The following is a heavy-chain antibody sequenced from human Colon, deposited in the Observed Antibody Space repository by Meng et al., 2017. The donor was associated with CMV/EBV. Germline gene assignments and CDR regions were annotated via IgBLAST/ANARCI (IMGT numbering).Heavy chain of an antibody. CDR2: TYYRSQWST. Sequence: GDSVSSNNVSWNWIRQSPARGLEWLGRTYYRSQWSTDYAVSLRSRINIKADTAKNQFSLQLNSVTPEDTAMYYCARVISSIGIIDYWGQGSLVTVSS. J-gene: IGHJ4*02. CDR1: GDSVSSNNVS. D-gene: IGHD1-26*01. V-gene: IGHV6-1*01. CDR3: ARVISSIGIIDY.